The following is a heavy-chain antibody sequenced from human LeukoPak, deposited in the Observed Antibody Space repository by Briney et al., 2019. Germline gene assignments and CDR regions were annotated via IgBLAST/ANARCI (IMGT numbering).Heavy chain of an antibody. CDR3: ASGTVTNRFDP. CDR1: GYSISSAYY. V-gene: IGHV4-38-2*01. Sequence: PSETLSLTCAVSGYSISSAYYWGWIRQPPGKGLEWIGNIYHSGGIYYNPSLKGRVTISVDTSKNHFSLKLYSVTAADTAVYYCASGTVTNRFDPWGQGTLVTLCS. J-gene: IGHJ5*02. D-gene: IGHD4-17*01. CDR2: IYHSGGI.